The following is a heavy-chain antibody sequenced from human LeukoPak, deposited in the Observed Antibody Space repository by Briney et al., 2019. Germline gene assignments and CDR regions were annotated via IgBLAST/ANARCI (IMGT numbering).Heavy chain of an antibody. Sequence: SETLSLTCTVSGGSISSFYWSWIRQPPGKGLEWIGYIYYSGSTNYNPSLKSRVTISVDTSKNQFSLKLSSVTAADTAVYYCARDGLRFLEWSYGMDVWGQVTTVTVSS. CDR2: IYYSGST. V-gene: IGHV4-59*01. D-gene: IGHD3-3*01. CDR3: ARDGLRFLEWSYGMDV. CDR1: GGSISSFY. J-gene: IGHJ6*02.